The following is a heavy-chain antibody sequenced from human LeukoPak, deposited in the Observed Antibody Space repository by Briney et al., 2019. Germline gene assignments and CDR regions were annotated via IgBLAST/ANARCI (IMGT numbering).Heavy chain of an antibody. CDR1: GFTFSSYA. Sequence: GGSLRLSCAASGFTFSSYAMSWFRQAPGKGLEWVSAINGSGGSTYYADSVKGRFTISRDNSKNTLYLQMNSLRAEDTAVYYCARELGYCSSTSCSKIFDYWGQGTLVTVSS. CDR3: ARELGYCSSTSCSKIFDY. J-gene: IGHJ4*02. D-gene: IGHD2-2*01. V-gene: IGHV3-23*01. CDR2: INGSGGST.